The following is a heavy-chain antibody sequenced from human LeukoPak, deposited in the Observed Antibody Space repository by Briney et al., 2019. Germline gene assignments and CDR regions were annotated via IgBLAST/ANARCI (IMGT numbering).Heavy chain of an antibody. Sequence: GGSLRLSCTASGLTFGDHAMSWVRQAPGKGLEWVGFIRSKAYRGTTEYAASVKGRFTISRDDSNSIAYLQMNSLEPEDTAVYFCSRGPIELWIHNAMDVWGRGTTVTVSS. CDR2: IRSKAYRGTT. V-gene: IGHV3-49*04. CDR3: SRGPIELWIHNAMDV. J-gene: IGHJ6*02. D-gene: IGHD5-18*01. CDR1: GLTFGDHA.